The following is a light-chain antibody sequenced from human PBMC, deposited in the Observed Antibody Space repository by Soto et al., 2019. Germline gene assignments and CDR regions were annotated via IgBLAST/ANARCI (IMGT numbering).Light chain of an antibody. J-gene: IGKJ1*01. CDR3: QQYKSWWT. CDR1: ENVANY. CDR2: DAS. V-gene: IGKV1-5*01. Sequence: EIQMTQSPSTLSASVGDTVTIACRASENVANYLAWHQQKPGRAPMLLISDASNLKSGVPSRFSGSGSGTDFTLIISNLQPDDSATYYFQQYKSWWTFGQGTKVQIK.